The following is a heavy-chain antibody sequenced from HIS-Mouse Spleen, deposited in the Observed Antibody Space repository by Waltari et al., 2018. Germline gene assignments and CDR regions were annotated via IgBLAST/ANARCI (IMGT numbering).Heavy chain of an antibody. V-gene: IGHV1-18*01. J-gene: IGHJ4*02. D-gene: IGHD4-17*01. CDR2: GRANNGNT. Sequence: VQLVQSGAEVKKPGASVKVSCKASGYTFTSYGISWVRQAPGQGLEWMGWGRANNGNTNHARKFQGRGTMTKETATSTGYMELGRRRSDDTAVYDCARGSDYGDYYIDYWGKGTRVTVSS. CDR1: GYTFTSYG. CDR3: ARGSDYGDYYIDY.